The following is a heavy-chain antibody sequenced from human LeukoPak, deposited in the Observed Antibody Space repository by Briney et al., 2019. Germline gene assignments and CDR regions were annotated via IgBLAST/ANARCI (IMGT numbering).Heavy chain of an antibody. CDR3: ARVTQGAYGDYVA. D-gene: IGHD4-17*01. CDR1: GYSISSGYY. J-gene: IGHJ5*02. Sequence: SETLSLTCTVSGYSISSGYYWGWIRQPPGKGLEWIGSIYHSGSTYYNPSLKSRVTISVDTSKNQFSLKLSSVTAADTAVYYCARVTQGAYGDYVAWGQGTLVTVSS. V-gene: IGHV4-38-2*02. CDR2: IYHSGST.